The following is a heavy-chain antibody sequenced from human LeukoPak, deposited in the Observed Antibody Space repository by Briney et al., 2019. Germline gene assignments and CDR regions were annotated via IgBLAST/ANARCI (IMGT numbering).Heavy chain of an antibody. CDR2: ISGSGGST. CDR3: AKDGYRGIAVALIYFDY. Sequence: PGGSLRLSCAASGFTFSSYAMSWVRQAPGKGLEWVSAISGSGGSTYYADSVKGRFTISRDNSKNTLYLRMNSLRAEDTAVYYCAKDGYRGIAVALIYFDYWGQGTLVTVSS. V-gene: IGHV3-23*01. J-gene: IGHJ4*02. D-gene: IGHD6-19*01. CDR1: GFTFSSYA.